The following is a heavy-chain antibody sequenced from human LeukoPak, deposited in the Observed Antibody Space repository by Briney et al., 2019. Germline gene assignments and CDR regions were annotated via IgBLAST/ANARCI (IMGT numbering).Heavy chain of an antibody. CDR3: VRGGVSRIAVAGTYAFDF. D-gene: IGHD6-19*01. CDR1: EFTFSSYG. CDR2: ISSSGGDI. Sequence: GGSLRLSCVASEFTFSSYGLNWVRQAPGKGLEWVSSISSSGGDIYYADSVKGRFTVSRDNAKNSLYLQMNSLRVEDTAVYYCVRGGVSRIAVAGTYAFDFWGRGTMVTVSS. J-gene: IGHJ3*01. V-gene: IGHV3-21*01.